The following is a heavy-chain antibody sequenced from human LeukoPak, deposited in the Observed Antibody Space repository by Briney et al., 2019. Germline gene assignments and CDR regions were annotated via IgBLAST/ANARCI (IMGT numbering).Heavy chain of an antibody. CDR3: ARDVADYDSSVPWYFDY. CDR2: ISAYNGNT. J-gene: IGHJ4*02. V-gene: IGHV1-18*01. Sequence: ASVKVSCKASGYTXTSYGISWVRQAPGQGLEWMGWISAYNGNTNYAQKLQGRVTMTTDTSTSTAYMELRSLRSDDTAVYYCARDVADYDSSVPWYFDYWGQGTLVTVSS. CDR1: GYTXTSYG. D-gene: IGHD3-22*01.